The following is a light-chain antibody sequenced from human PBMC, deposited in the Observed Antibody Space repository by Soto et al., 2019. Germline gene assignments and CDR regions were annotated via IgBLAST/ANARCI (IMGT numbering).Light chain of an antibody. CDR2: DAS. CDR1: QGIRSA. J-gene: IGKJ5*01. CDR3: QQVNSYPIT. V-gene: IGKV1-13*02. Sequence: AIQLTQSPSSLSASVGDRVTITCRASQGIRSALAWYQQKPGKPPKLLIYDASSLESVVPSRFSGSESGTDFTLTISSLRLEDFATYHCQQVNSYPITFGQGTRLEIK.